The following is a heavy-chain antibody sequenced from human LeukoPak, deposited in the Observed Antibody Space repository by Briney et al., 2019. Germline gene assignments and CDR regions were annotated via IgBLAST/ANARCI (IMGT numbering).Heavy chain of an antibody. CDR1: GYTFTDYY. D-gene: IGHD2-15*01. J-gene: IGHJ6*03. Sequence: VASVKVSCKVSGYTFTDYYMHWGQQAPGKGLERMGLVDPEDGETIYAEKFQGRVTITADTSTDTAYMGLSRLRSEDTAVYYCATAQDPSLLPYYYYYRDVWGKGTTVTVSS. CDR3: ATAQDPSLLPYYYYYRDV. CDR2: VDPEDGET. V-gene: IGHV1-69-2*01.